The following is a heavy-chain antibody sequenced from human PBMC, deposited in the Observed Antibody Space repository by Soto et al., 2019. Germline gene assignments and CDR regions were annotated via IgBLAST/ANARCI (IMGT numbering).Heavy chain of an antibody. CDR1: GGSIRSSSYY. Sequence: PSETLSLTCTVSGGSIRSSSYYWGWIRQPPGKGLEWIVYIYYSGSTYYNPSLKSRVTISVDTSKNQFSLKLSSVTAADTAVYYCARDSMVRGVIDYYYGMDVWGQGTTVTVSS. CDR2: IYYSGST. J-gene: IGHJ6*02. V-gene: IGHV4-39*07. CDR3: ARDSMVRGVIDYYYGMDV. D-gene: IGHD3-10*01.